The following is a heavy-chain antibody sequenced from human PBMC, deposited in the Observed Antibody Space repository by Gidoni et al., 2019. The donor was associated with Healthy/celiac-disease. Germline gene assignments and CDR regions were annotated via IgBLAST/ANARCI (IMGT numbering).Heavy chain of an antibody. Sequence: QVQLQQSGPGLVKPSQTLSLTCAISGDSVSSNSAAWNWIRQSPSRGLEWLGRTYYRSKWYNDYAVSVKSRITINPDTSKNQFSLQLNSVTPEDTAVYYCARDLSSSWYLTSYYYYGMDVWGQGTTVTVSS. D-gene: IGHD6-13*01. CDR2: TYYRSKWYN. V-gene: IGHV6-1*01. CDR3: ARDLSSSWYLTSYYYYGMDV. CDR1: GDSVSSNSAA. J-gene: IGHJ6*02.